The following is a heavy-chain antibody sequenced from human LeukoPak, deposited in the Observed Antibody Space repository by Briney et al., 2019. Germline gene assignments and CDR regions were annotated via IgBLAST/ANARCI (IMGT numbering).Heavy chain of an antibody. Sequence: GGSLRLSCAASGFTFSDYYMSWIRQAPGKGLEWVSYISSSGSTIYYADSVKGRFTISRDNAKNSLYLQMNSLRAEDTAVYYCASPLVGATRSGDYYYVMDVWGQGTTVTVSS. CDR2: ISSSGSTI. CDR3: ASPLVGATRSGDYYYVMDV. D-gene: IGHD1-26*01. CDR1: GFTFSDYY. J-gene: IGHJ6*02. V-gene: IGHV3-11*01.